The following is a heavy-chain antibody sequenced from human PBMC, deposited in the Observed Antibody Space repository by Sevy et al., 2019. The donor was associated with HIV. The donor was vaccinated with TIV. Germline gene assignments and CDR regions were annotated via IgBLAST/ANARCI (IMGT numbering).Heavy chain of an antibody. Sequence: GRSLRLSCAASGFTFSSYGMHWVRQAPGKGLEWVAFIRYDGSNKYYADSVKGRFTISRDNSKNTLYLQMNSLRAEDTAVYYCAKDHYYGSGSPPLYYYYYGMDVWGQGTTVTVSS. CDR1: GFTFSSYG. CDR2: IRYDGSNK. V-gene: IGHV3-30*02. J-gene: IGHJ6*02. CDR3: AKDHYYGSGSPPLYYYYYGMDV. D-gene: IGHD3-10*01.